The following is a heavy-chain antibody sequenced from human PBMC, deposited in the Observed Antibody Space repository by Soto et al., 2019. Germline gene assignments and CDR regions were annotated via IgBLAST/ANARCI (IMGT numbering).Heavy chain of an antibody. D-gene: IGHD3-22*01. J-gene: IGHJ4*02. CDR2: IIPIFGTA. V-gene: IGHV1-69*13. CDR1: GGTFSSYA. CDR3: ATQTYYYDSSGYPY. Sequence: GASVKVSCKASGGTFSSYAISWVRQAPGQGLEWMGGIIPIFGTANYAQKFQGRVTITADESTSTAYMELSSLRSEDTAVYYCATQTYYYDSSGYPYWGQGTLVTVS.